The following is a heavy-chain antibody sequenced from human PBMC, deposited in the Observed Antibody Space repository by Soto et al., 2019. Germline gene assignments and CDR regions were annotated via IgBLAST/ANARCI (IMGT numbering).Heavy chain of an antibody. V-gene: IGHV4-34*01. D-gene: IGHD3-3*01. CDR1: GGSFSGYC. CDR3: ARGRKYYDFWSGYSHPRYYFNY. J-gene: IGHJ4*02. CDR2: INHSGRT. Sequence: SETLSLTCAVYGGSFSGYCWSWIRQPPGKGLEWIGEINHSGRTNYNPSLKSRVTISVDTSKSQFSLNLSSVTAADTAVYYCARGRKYYDFWSGYSHPRYYFNYWGQGTLVTVSS.